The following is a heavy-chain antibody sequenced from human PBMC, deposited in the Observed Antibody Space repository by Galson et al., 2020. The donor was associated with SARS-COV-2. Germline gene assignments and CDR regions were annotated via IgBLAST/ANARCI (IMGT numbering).Heavy chain of an antibody. CDR3: ARCLGDVIHYYYCGLDV. CDR1: GFTFSSYE. V-gene: IGHV3-48*03. CDR2: ITSGGNTI. J-gene: IGHJ6*02. D-gene: IGHD3-10*01. Sequence: TGGSLRLSCAASGFTFSSYEMNWVRQAPGKGLEWVSYITSGGNTIYYADSVKGRFTVSRDNAKNSLYLQMNSLRADDTAVYYCARCLGDVIHYYYCGLDVWGQGTTVTVSS.